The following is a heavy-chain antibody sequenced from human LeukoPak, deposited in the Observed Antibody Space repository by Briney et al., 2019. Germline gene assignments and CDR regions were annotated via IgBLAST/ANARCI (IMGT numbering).Heavy chain of an antibody. Sequence: PGRSLRLSCAASGFIFSSYGMHWVRQAPGKGLEWVAVISYDGSNKYYADSVKGRFTISRDNSKNTLYLQMNSLRAEDTAVYYCAKDVGTMGGSGLVGGPHWFDPWGQGTLVTVSS. J-gene: IGHJ5*02. CDR2: ISYDGSNK. D-gene: IGHD3-10*01. CDR3: AKDVGTMGGSGLVGGPHWFDP. V-gene: IGHV3-30*18. CDR1: GFIFSSYG.